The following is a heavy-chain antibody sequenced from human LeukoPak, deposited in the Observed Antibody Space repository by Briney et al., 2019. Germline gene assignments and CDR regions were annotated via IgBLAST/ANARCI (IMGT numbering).Heavy chain of an antibody. Sequence: RASETLSLTCAVYGGSLSDYYWTWIRQPPGKGLQWIGEINHSGSTNYNPSLESRVTISVDTSKNQFSLKLSSVTAADTAVYYCARGLREYSSSKYYYYYYMDVWGKGTTVTVSS. V-gene: IGHV4-34*01. CDR1: GGSLSDYY. CDR2: INHSGST. J-gene: IGHJ6*03. CDR3: ARGLREYSSSKYYYYYYMDV. D-gene: IGHD6-6*01.